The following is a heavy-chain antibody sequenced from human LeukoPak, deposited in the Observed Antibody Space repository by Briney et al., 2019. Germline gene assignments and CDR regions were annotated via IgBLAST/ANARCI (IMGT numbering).Heavy chain of an antibody. CDR3: ARAYYDILTGYPPRYYYYYMDV. V-gene: IGHV4-34*01. Sequence: PSETLSLTCAVYGGSFSGYYWSWIRQPPGKGLEWIGEINHSGSTNYNPSLKSRVTISVDTSKNQFSLKLSSVTAADTAVYYCARAYYDILTGYPPRYYYYYMDVWGKGTTVTVSS. D-gene: IGHD3-9*01. CDR1: GGSFSGYY. CDR2: INHSGST. J-gene: IGHJ6*03.